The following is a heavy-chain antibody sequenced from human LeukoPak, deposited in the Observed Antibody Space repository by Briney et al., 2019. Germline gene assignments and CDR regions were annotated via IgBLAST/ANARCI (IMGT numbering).Heavy chain of an antibody. D-gene: IGHD3-10*01. V-gene: IGHV3-23*01. CDR2: ISGSGGST. CDR3: TKAGSYGSGSHYLYFDY. CDR1: GFTFSSYA. J-gene: IGHJ4*02. Sequence: PGGSLRLSCAASGFTFSSYAMSWVRQAPGKGLEWVSAISGSGGSTYYADSVKGRFTISSDNSKNTLYLQMNSLRAEDTAIYYCTKAGSYGSGSHYLYFDYWGQGTLVTVSS.